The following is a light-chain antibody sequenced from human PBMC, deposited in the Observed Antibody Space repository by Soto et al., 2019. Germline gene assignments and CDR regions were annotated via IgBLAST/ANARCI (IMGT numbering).Light chain of an antibody. J-gene: IGKJ2*01. CDR2: GAS. Sequence: EIVLTQSPGTLSLSPGERATLSCRASQSVSSSYLAWYQQKPGQAPRLLIYGASSRATGIPDRFSGSGSGTDXXXXXXXXEPEXFAXXXXXXXGSSPPYTFGQGTKLEIK. CDR3: XXXGSSPPYT. CDR1: QSVSSSY. V-gene: IGKV3-20*01.